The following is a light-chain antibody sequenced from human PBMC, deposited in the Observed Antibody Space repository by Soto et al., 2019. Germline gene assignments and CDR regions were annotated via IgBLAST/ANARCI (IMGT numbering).Light chain of an antibody. CDR1: SSDVGGYKY. J-gene: IGLJ1*01. Sequence: LTQPASVSGSPGQAIAISCTGSSSDVGGYKYVSWYQQHPGKAPKLIIYGVSNRPSGVSDRFSGSKSGNTASLNISGLQYEDEADYYCSSYTSITSYVFGTGTKVTVL. V-gene: IGLV2-14*03. CDR3: SSYTSITSYV. CDR2: GVS.